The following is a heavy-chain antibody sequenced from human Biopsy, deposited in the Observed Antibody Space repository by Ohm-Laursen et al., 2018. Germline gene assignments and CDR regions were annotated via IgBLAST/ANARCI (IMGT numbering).Heavy chain of an antibody. D-gene: IGHD6-19*01. J-gene: IGHJ2*01. CDR2: ICYDGTNE. Sequence: SLRLSCSASGFTFGHYAMHWVRQAPGKGLEWISLICYDGTNEDYADSVKGRFTISRDNSKNTLYLQINTLTLEDTAFYYCARGLSSGWYGYFDVWGRGTLVTVSS. CDR1: GFTFGHYA. V-gene: IGHV3-33*04. CDR3: ARGLSSGWYGYFDV.